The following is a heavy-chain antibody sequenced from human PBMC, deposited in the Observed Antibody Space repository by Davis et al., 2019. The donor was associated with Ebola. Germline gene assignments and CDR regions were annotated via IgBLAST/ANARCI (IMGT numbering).Heavy chain of an antibody. Sequence: GESLKISCAASGFTSAMHWVRQAPGKGLEWVAVIWYDGSNKYYADSVKGRFTISRDNSKNTLYQQMNSLRAEDTAVYYCAREWELFDYWGQGTLVTVSS. J-gene: IGHJ4*02. V-gene: IGHV3-33*01. CDR2: IWYDGSNK. CDR3: AREWELFDY. D-gene: IGHD1-26*01. CDR1: GFTSA.